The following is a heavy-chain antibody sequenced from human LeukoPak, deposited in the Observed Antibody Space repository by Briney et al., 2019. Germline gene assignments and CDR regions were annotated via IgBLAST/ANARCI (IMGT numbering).Heavy chain of an antibody. CDR2: IYYTGST. CDR3: ARLQSYGNFLDDY. Sequence: SETLSLTCTVSVVSISMSYWNWLRQPPGKGLEWIGYIYYTGSTTYNPSLKSRITMSVDTSKSQFSLKLSSVTAADTAVYYFARLQSYGNFLDDYWGQGTLVTVSS. D-gene: IGHD4-11*01. CDR1: VVSISMSY. J-gene: IGHJ4*02. V-gene: IGHV4-59*01.